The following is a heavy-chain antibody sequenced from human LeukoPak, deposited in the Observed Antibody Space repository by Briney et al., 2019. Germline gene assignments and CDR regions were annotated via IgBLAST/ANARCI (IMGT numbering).Heavy chain of an antibody. Sequence: GESLKISCKGSGYSFTSYWIGWVRQMPGKGLEWMGIIYPGDSDTRYSPSFQGQVTISADKSISTAYLQWSSLKASDTAMYYCARTTLIAAAGTDFDYWGQGTLVTVSS. CDR3: ARTTLIAAAGTDFDY. J-gene: IGHJ4*02. CDR1: GYSFTSYW. V-gene: IGHV5-51*01. D-gene: IGHD6-13*01. CDR2: IYPGDSDT.